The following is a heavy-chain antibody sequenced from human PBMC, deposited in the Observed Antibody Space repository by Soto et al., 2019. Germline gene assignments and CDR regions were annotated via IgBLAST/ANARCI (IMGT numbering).Heavy chain of an antibody. CDR3: ARGQESGSYYYYMDV. CDR1: GYTFHGYY. CDR2: INPNSGGT. J-gene: IGHJ6*03. V-gene: IGHV1-2*04. D-gene: IGHD3-10*01. Sequence: GGSVKVSCKASGYTFHGYYMHWVGQAPGLGLEWMGWINPNSGGTNYAQKFQGWVTMTRDTSISTAYMELSRLRSDDTAVYYCARGQESGSYYYYMDVWGKGATVTVSS.